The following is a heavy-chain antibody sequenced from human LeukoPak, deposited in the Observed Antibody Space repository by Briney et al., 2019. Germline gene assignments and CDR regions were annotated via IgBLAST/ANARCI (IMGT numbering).Heavy chain of an antibody. CDR2: ISGSGGST. D-gene: IGHD3-16*01. J-gene: IGHJ4*02. CDR1: GITFTSYA. V-gene: IGHV3-23*01. CDR3: AKGGIRELDY. Sequence: PGGSLRLSCAASGITFTSYAMTWVRQAPGKGLEWVSGISGSGGSTYYADSVKGRFTISRDNSKNTLYLQMNSLRAEDTAVYYCAKGGIRELDYWGQGTLVTVSS.